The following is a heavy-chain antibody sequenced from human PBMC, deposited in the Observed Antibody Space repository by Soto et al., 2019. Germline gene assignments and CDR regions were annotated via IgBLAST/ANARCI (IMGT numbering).Heavy chain of an antibody. J-gene: IGHJ4*02. CDR1: GYAFTTYG. CDR3: ARGRYGDY. D-gene: IGHD1-1*01. V-gene: IGHV1-18*01. CDR2: ISAHNGNT. Sequence: QVHLVQSGAEVKKPGASVKVSCKGSGYAFTTYGITWVRQAPGQGLERMGWISAHNGNTNYAQKLPGRVTGTRDTSTSTAYLELRSLRSDDTAVYYCARGRYGDYWGQGALVTVSS.